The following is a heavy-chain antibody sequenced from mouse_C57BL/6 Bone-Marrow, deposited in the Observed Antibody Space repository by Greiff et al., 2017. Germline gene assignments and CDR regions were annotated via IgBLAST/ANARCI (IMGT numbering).Heavy chain of an antibody. CDR1: GYTFTDYY. V-gene: IGHV1-26*01. CDR2: INPNNGGT. D-gene: IGHD1-1*01. J-gene: IGHJ1*03. CDR3: AVIYYYGSSYRYFDG. Sequence: VQLQQSGPELVKPGASVKISCKASGYTFTDYYMNWVKQSHGKSLEWIGDINPNNGGTSYNQKFKGKATLTVDKSSSTAYMERRSLTSEDSAVYYCAVIYYYGSSYRYFDGWGTGTTVTVSS.